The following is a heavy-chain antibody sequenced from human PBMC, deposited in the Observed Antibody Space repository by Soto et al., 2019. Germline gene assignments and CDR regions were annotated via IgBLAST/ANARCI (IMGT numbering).Heavy chain of an antibody. J-gene: IGHJ6*03. Sequence: GGSLRLSCAASGFTFSSYGMHWVRQAPGKGLEWVAVIWYDGSNKYYADSVKGRFTISRDNSKNTLYLQMNSLRAEDTAVYYCAREGEQLVYYYYYYMDVWGKGTTVTVSS. CDR1: GFTFSSYG. V-gene: IGHV3-33*01. CDR2: IWYDGSNK. D-gene: IGHD6-6*01. CDR3: AREGEQLVYYYYYYMDV.